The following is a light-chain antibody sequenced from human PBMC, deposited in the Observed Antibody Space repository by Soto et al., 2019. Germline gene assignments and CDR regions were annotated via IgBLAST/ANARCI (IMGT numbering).Light chain of an antibody. V-gene: IGKV3-20*01. CDR1: QSVSNTY. CDR3: QQYNNWPRT. J-gene: IGKJ1*01. Sequence: IVLTQSPGTLSLSPWERATLSCRASQSVSNTYLAWYQQKPGQAPRLLIYGASSRATGIPDRFSGSGSGTEFTLTISSLQSENFAVYYCQQYNNWPRTFGQGTKVDIK. CDR2: GAS.